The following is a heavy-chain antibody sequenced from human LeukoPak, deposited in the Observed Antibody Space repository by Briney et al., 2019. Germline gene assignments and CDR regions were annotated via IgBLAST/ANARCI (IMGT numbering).Heavy chain of an antibody. CDR3: AKDQGGGRYFDWLLYALDY. CDR1: GFTFSSYA. D-gene: IGHD3-9*01. CDR2: ISGSGGST. Sequence: PGGSLRLSCAASGFTFSSYAMSWVRQAPGEGLEWVSAISGSGGSTYYADSVKGRFTISRDNSKNTLYLQMNSLRAEDTAVYYCAKDQGGGRYFDWLLYALDYWGQGTLVTVSS. V-gene: IGHV3-23*01. J-gene: IGHJ4*02.